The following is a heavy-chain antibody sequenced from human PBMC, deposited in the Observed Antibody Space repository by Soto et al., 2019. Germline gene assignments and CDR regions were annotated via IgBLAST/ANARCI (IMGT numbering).Heavy chain of an antibody. CDR2: IIPILGIA. CDR3: ASTLPRYSSGWWHFDY. V-gene: IGHV1-69*02. Sequence: SVKVSCKASGGTFSSYTISWVRQAPGQGLEWMGRIIPILGIANYAQKFQGRVTITADKSTSTAYMELSSLRSEDTAVYYCASTLPRYSSGWWHFDYWGQGTLVTVSS. J-gene: IGHJ4*02. CDR1: GGTFSSYT. D-gene: IGHD6-19*01.